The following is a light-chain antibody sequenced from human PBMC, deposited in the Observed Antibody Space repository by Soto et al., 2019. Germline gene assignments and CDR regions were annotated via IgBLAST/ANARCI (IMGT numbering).Light chain of an antibody. V-gene: IGKV3-11*01. CDR3: QQRSNGFT. CDR2: DAS. Sequence: EIVLTQSPATLSLSPGERATLSCRASQSVSSYLAWYQQKPGQAPRLRIYDASNSATGIPARFSGSGSGTDFTLTISSLEPEDFAVYYCQQRSNGFTFGPGTKVDIK. CDR1: QSVSSY. J-gene: IGKJ3*01.